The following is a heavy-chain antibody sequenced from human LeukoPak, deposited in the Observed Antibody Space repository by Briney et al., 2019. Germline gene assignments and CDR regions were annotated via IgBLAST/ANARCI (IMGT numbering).Heavy chain of an antibody. CDR1: GGSISSGGYY. J-gene: IGHJ4*02. D-gene: IGHD2-21*02. Sequence: SQTLSLTCTVSGGSISSGGYYWSWIRQHPGKGLEWIGYIYYSGSTYYNPSLKSRVTISVDTSKNQFSLKLSSVTAADTAVYYCARGGAYCGGDCYLFDYWGQGTPVTVSS. CDR2: IYYSGST. V-gene: IGHV4-31*03. CDR3: ARGGAYCGGDCYLFDY.